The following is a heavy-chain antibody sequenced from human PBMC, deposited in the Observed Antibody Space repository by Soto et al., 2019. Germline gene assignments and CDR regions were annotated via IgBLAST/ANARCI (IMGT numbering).Heavy chain of an antibody. D-gene: IGHD3-3*01. Sequence: PSETLSLTCTVSVDSISSSYWNWIRQAPGKGLEWIGYIDDTGSTNYNPSLKSRVTLSVDPSNNQYSLKLSSVTAADTAVYYCARGVLEWLLRDSYYYYMDVWGKGTTVTVSS. CDR1: VDSISSSY. CDR2: IDDTGST. V-gene: IGHV4-59*01. J-gene: IGHJ6*03. CDR3: ARGVLEWLLRDSYYYYMDV.